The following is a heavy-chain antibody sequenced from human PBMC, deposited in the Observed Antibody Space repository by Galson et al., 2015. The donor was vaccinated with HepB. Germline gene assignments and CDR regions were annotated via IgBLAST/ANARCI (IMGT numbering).Heavy chain of an antibody. CDR3: ARDRYCSSTSCYKGGDAFDI. CDR2: IYTSGST. V-gene: IGHV4-4*07. J-gene: IGHJ3*02. D-gene: IGHD2-2*02. Sequence: ETLSLTCTVSGGSISSYYWSWIRQPAGKGLEWIGRIYTSGSTNYNPSLKSRVTMSVDTSKNQFSLKLSSVTAADTAVYYCARDRYCSSTSCYKGGDAFDIWGQGTMVTVSS. CDR1: GGSISSYY.